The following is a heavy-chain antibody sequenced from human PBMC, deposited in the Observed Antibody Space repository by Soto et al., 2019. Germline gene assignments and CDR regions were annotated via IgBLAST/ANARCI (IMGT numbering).Heavy chain of an antibody. D-gene: IGHD3-3*01. CDR1: GGCFSGYY. J-gene: IGHJ6*02. Sequence: AEYLSLTLAVYGGCFSGYYWSSMFQPPLKVPHWSGEINHSGSTNYNPSLKSLVTIWVDTSKNQFSLKLSSVTAADTAVYYCARIVLRFLEWFPPQHYYSGKDVWGQRTTDAITS. V-gene: IGHV4-34*01. CDR3: ARIVLRFLEWFPPQHYYSGKDV. CDR2: INHSGST.